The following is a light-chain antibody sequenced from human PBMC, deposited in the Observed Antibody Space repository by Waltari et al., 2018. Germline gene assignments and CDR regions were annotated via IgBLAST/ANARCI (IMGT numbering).Light chain of an antibody. V-gene: IGKV3-11*01. CDR3: QQRSNWPSLT. Sequence: EIVLPQSPATPSLYPGERATLSCRASQSVSSYLAWYQQKPGQAPRLLIYDASNRATGIPARFSGSGSGTDFTLTISSLEPEDFAVYYCQQRSNWPSLTFGGGTKVEIK. CDR1: QSVSSY. CDR2: DAS. J-gene: IGKJ4*01.